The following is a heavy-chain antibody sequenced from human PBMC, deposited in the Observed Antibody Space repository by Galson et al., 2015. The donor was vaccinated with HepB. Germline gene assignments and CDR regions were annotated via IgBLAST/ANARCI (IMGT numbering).Heavy chain of an antibody. J-gene: IGHJ4*01. CDR2: ISTYNGNT. CDR3: AIVDTAIRIDY. V-gene: IGHV1-18*01. D-gene: IGHD2-21*02. CDR1: GYTFISYC. Sequence: SVKVSCKASGYTFISYCITWVRQAPGQGLEWVGWISTYNGNTNYAQKLQGRVTMTTDTSTSTAYLGLRSLRYDDTAVYYCAIVDTAIRIDYWRRGTLVTVSS.